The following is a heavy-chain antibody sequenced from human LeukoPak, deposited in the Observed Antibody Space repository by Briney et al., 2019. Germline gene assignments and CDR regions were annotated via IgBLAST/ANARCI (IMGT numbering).Heavy chain of an antibody. CDR3: ARVGYDSSGYYPIDY. V-gene: IGHV1-46*01. CDR2: INPSGGST. D-gene: IGHD3-22*01. J-gene: IGHJ4*02. CDR1: GYTFTSYY. Sequence: ASVKVSCKASGYTFTSYYMHWVRQAPGQGLEWMGIINPSGGSTSYAQKFQGRVTMTRDMSTSTVYMELSSLRSEDTAVYYCARVGYDSSGYYPIDYWGQGTLVTVSS.